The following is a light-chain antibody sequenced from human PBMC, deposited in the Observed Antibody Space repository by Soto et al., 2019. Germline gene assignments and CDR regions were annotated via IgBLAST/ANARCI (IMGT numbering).Light chain of an antibody. J-gene: IGKJ2*01. Sequence: EIVLTQSPGTLSLSPGERATLSCRASQSVSSSYLAWYQQKPGQAPRLLIYGASSRATGIPDSFSGSGSGTDFTLTISRLEPEDFAVYYCQQYGSSPPYTVGQGTKLEIK. CDR2: GAS. V-gene: IGKV3-20*01. CDR1: QSVSSSY. CDR3: QQYGSSPPYT.